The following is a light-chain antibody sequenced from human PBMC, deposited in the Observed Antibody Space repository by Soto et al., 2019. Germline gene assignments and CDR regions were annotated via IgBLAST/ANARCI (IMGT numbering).Light chain of an antibody. CDR1: SSDVGSYNY. J-gene: IGLJ1*01. V-gene: IGLV2-8*01. CDR2: EVN. Sequence: QSVLTQPPSASGSPGQSVTISCTGTSSDVGSYNYVSWYQQHPGKAPKLMIYEVNKRPSGVPDRFSGSKSDNTASLTVSGLQAEDEADYYCSSYAGSNNFVFGTGTKVTVL. CDR3: SSYAGSNNFV.